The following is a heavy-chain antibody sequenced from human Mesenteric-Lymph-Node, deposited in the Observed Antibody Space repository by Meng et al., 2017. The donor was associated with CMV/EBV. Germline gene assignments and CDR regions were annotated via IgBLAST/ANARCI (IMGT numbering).Heavy chain of an antibody. CDR3: AKVLYVTAVAEGFDI. CDR1: GFSFGTYA. V-gene: IGHV3-23*01. CDR2: VSPSGSST. D-gene: IGHD6-19*01. J-gene: IGHJ3*02. Sequence: GGSLRLSCAVSGFSFGTYAMSWVRQAPGKGLEWVSNVSPSGSSTYYADSVKGRFTISRDNSKNTLYLQMNTLRAEDTAVYYCAKVLYVTAVAEGFDIWGQGTLVTVSS.